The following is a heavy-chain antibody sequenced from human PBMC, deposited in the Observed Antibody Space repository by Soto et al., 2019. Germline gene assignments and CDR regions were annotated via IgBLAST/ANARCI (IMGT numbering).Heavy chain of an antibody. CDR2: ISWNSGSI. CDR1: GFTFDDYA. Sequence: GGSLRLSCAASGFTFDDYAMHWVRQAPGKGLEWVSGISWNSGSIGYADSVKGRFTISRDNAKNSLYLQMNSLRAEDTAVYYCAKGEAVAVYYFDYWGQGTLVTVSS. CDR3: AKGEAVAVYYFDY. J-gene: IGHJ4*02. V-gene: IGHV3-9*01. D-gene: IGHD6-19*01.